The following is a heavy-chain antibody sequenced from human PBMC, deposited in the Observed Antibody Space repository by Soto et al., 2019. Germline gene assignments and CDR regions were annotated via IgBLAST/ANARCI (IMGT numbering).Heavy chain of an antibody. CDR2: IYYSGST. V-gene: IGHV4-31*03. CDR1: GGSISSGGYY. D-gene: IGHD3-3*01. Sequence: SETLSLTCTVSGGSISSGGYYWSWIRQHPGKGLEWIGYIYYSGSTYYNPSLKSRVTISVDTSKNQFSLKLSSVTAADTAVYYCARVPFGVVIIEGRAFDIWGQGTMVTVSS. CDR3: ARVPFGVVIIEGRAFDI. J-gene: IGHJ3*02.